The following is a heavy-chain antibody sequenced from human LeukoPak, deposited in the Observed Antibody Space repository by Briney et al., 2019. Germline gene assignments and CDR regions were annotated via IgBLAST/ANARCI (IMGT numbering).Heavy chain of an antibody. CDR3: AKDPYGDWGA. J-gene: IGHJ5*02. V-gene: IGHV3-21*04. Sequence: GGSLRLSCAASGFTFSSYSMNCVRQAPGEGLEWVSAISSSSSYIYYADSVKGRFTISRDNAKNPLYLQMNSLRAEDTAVYCCAKDPYGDWGAWRQGTLVTVSS. CDR1: GFTFSSYS. D-gene: IGHD4-17*01. CDR2: ISSSSSYI.